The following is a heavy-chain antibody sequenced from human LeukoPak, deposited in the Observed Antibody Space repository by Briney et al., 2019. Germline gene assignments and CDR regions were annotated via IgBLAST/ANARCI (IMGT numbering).Heavy chain of an antibody. V-gene: IGHV1-2*02. CDR2: INPNSGGT. Sequence: ASVKVSCKASGYTFTGYYMHWVRQAPGQGLEWMGWINPNSGGTNYAQKFQGRVTMTRDTSISTAYMELSRLRSDDTAVNYCARDIQTYSSGFDPWGQGTLVTVSS. D-gene: IGHD6-25*01. CDR3: ARDIQTYSSGFDP. J-gene: IGHJ5*02. CDR1: GYTFTGYY.